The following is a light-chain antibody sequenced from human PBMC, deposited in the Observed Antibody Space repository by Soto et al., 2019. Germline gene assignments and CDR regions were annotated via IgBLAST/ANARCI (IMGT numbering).Light chain of an antibody. V-gene: IGLV4-69*01. J-gene: IGLJ2*01. Sequence: QPVLTQSPSASASLGALVKLTCTLSSGHSSYAIAWHQQQPEKGPRYLMKLNSDGSHSKGDGIPDRFSGSSSGAERYLTISSLQSEDEADYYCQTWGTGTPVVFGGGTQLTVL. CDR2: LNSDGSH. CDR3: QTWGTGTPVV. CDR1: SGHSSYA.